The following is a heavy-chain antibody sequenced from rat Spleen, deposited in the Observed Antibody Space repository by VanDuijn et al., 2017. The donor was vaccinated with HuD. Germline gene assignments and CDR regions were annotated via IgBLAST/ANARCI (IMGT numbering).Heavy chain of an antibody. CDR2: IWSNGGT. Sequence: QVQLKESGPGLVQPSQTLSLTCTVSGLSLISNSVSWIRPPPGKGLEGMGGIWSNGGTDYNSAIKSRLSISSDTSKSQVFLKMSSLKTEDTATYYCARGSGGSLDYWGQGVMVTVSS. CDR3: ARGSGGSLDY. CDR1: GLSLISNS. D-gene: IGHD3-7*01. J-gene: IGHJ2*01. V-gene: IGHV2-47*01.